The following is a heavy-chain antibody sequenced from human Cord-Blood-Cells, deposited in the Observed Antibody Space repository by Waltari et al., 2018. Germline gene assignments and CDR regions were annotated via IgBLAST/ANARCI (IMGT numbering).Heavy chain of an antibody. V-gene: IGHV4-34*01. Sequence: QVQLQQWGAGLLKPSETLSLTCAVYGGSFSGYYCSCIRPPPGKGLEWIGEINHSGSTNYNPSLKSRVTISVDTSKNQFSLKLSSVTAADTAVYYCARLQQRPHATDYWGQGTLVTVSS. J-gene: IGHJ4*02. CDR2: INHSGST. CDR1: GGSFSGYY. D-gene: IGHD6-13*01. CDR3: ARLQQRPHATDY.